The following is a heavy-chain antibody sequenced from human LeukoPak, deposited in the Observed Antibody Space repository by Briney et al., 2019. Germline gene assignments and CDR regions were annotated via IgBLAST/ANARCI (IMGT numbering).Heavy chain of an antibody. D-gene: IGHD4-23*01. J-gene: IGHJ2*01. CDR1: GFTFSSYG. CDR2: ISYDGSSK. V-gene: IGHV3-30*19. Sequence: GRSLRLSCAASGFTFSSYGMHWVRQAPGKGLEWVAVISYDGSSKYYADSVKGRFTISRDNSKNTLYLQMNSLRTEDTAVYDCVRTYGGNSANWYFDLWGRGTLVTVSS. CDR3: VRTYGGNSANWYFDL.